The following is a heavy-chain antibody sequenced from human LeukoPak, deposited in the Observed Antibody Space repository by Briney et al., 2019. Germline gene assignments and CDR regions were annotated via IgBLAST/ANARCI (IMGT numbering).Heavy chain of an antibody. J-gene: IGHJ5*02. Sequence: GASVKVSCKASAYTFTSYGISWVRQAPGQGLEWMGWISAYNGNTNYAQKLQGRVTMTTDTSTSTAYMELRSLRSDDTAVYYCATDKEGCGSSTSCSRGDHWFDPWRQGTLVTVSS. V-gene: IGHV1-18*01. CDR3: ATDKEGCGSSTSCSRGDHWFDP. D-gene: IGHD2-2*01. CDR2: ISAYNGNT. CDR1: AYTFTSYG.